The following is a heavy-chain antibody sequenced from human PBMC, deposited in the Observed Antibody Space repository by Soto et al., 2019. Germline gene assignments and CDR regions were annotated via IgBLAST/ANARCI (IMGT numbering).Heavy chain of an antibody. CDR3: ARAEELDHSDFGYYYYGMDV. J-gene: IGHJ6*02. Sequence: SETLSLTCAVYGGSFSGYYWSWIRQPPGKGLEWIGEINHSGSTNYNPSLKSRVTISVDTSKNQFSLKLSSVTAADTAVYYCARAEELDHSDFGYYYYGMDVWGQGTTVTVSS. D-gene: IGHD1-1*01. CDR1: GGSFSGYY. CDR2: INHSGST. V-gene: IGHV4-34*01.